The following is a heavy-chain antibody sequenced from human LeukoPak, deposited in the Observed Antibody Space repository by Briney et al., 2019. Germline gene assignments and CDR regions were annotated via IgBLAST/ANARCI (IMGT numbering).Heavy chain of an antibody. CDR3: ARHLSAYDYVWGSYRPSTPLDY. CDR1: GGSFSGYY. J-gene: IGHJ4*02. D-gene: IGHD3-16*02. Sequence: SETLSLTCAVYGGSFSGYYWSWIRQPPGKGLEWIGEINHSGSTNYNPSLKSRVTISVDTSKNQFSLKLSSVTAADTAVYYCARHLSAYDYVWGSYRPSTPLDYWGQGTLVTVSS. CDR2: INHSGST. V-gene: IGHV4-34*01.